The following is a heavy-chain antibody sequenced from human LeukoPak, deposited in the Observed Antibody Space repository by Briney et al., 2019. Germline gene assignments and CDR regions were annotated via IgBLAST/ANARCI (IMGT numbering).Heavy chain of an antibody. CDR3: ATRFSEQS. V-gene: IGHV3-66*02. J-gene: IGHJ4*02. CDR1: GFTVSGNY. D-gene: IGHD3-3*01. Sequence: GGSLRLSCAASGFTVSGNYMSWVRQFPGKGLEWVSVIYSGGTTNYADSVKGRFTISRDYSKKTLYLQMNSLRPEDTAVYYCATRFSEQSWGQGTLVTVSS. CDR2: IYSGGTT.